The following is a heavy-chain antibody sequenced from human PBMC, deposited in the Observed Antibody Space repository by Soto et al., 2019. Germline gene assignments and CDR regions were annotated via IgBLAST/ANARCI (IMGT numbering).Heavy chain of an antibody. Sequence: GGSLRLSCAASGFTFSSYGMHWVRQAPGKGLEWVAVISYDGSNKYYADSVKGRFTISRDNSKNTLYLQMNSLRAEDTAVYYWAKDRGGANANWGQGTVGNGS. CDR3: AKDRGGANAN. J-gene: IGHJ4*02. D-gene: IGHD1-26*01. V-gene: IGHV3-30*18. CDR2: ISYDGSNK. CDR1: GFTFSSYG.